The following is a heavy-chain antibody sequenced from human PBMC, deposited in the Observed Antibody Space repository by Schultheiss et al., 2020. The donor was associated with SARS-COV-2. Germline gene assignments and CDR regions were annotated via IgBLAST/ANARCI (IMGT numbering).Heavy chain of an antibody. J-gene: IGHJ6*02. Sequence: ASVKVSCKASGYTFTGYYMHWVRQAPGQGLEWMGWISAYNGNTNYAQKLQGRVTMTTDTSTSTAYMELRSLRSDDTAVYYCTRGYQAADYYYYGMDVWGQGTTVTVSS. CDR3: TRGYQAADYYYYGMDV. V-gene: IGHV1-18*04. CDR2: ISAYNGNT. D-gene: IGHD6-13*01. CDR1: GYTFTGYY.